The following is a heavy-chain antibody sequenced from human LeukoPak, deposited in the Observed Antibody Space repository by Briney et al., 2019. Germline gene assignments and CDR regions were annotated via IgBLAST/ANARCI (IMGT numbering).Heavy chain of an antibody. D-gene: IGHD3-9*01. CDR1: GFTFSGSA. V-gene: IGHV3-73*01. CDR3: ARVEDYDILTGFDY. J-gene: IGHJ4*02. CDR2: IRSKANSYAT. Sequence: GGSLRLSCAASGFTFSGSAMHWVRQASGKGLEWVGRIRSKANSYATAYAASVKGRFTISRDDSKNTAYLQMNSLRAEDTAVYYCARVEDYDILTGFDYWGQGTLVTVSS.